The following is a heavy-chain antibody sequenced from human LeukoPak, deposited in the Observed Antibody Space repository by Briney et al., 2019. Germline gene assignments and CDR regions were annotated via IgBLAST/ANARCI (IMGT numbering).Heavy chain of an antibody. V-gene: IGHV3-23*01. Sequence: GGSLRLSCAASGFTFSSYAMNWVRQAPGKGLEWVSAISGSGGKTYYADSVKGRFTISRDNSKNTLYLQMNSLRAEDTAVYSCAKDTSWNDYYYYGMDVWGQGTTATVSS. D-gene: IGHD1-1*01. J-gene: IGHJ6*02. CDR2: ISGSGGKT. CDR1: GFTFSSYA. CDR3: AKDTSWNDYYYYGMDV.